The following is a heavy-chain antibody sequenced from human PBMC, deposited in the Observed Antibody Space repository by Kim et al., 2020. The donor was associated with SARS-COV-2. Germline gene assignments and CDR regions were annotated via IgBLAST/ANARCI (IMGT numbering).Heavy chain of an antibody. J-gene: IGHJ6*02. CDR2: NP. D-gene: IGHD3-10*01. CDR3: ARWFEMNGMDV. V-gene: IGHV7-4-1*02. Sequence: NPSYDQGFTGRFVFSLDTSVNTAYLQISSLEAADTAVYYCARWFEMNGMDVWGQGTTVTVSS.